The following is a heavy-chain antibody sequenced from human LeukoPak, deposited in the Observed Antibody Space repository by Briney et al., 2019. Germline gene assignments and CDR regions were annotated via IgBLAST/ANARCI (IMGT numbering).Heavy chain of an antibody. CDR2: IKQDGSDK. V-gene: IGHV3-7*01. D-gene: IGHD2-2*01. J-gene: IGHJ4*02. Sequence: GGSLRLSCAASGFTFSTYWMSWVRQAPGKGLEWAANIKQDGSDKFYVDSVKGRFTISRDNAKNSMYLQMNSLRAEDTAIYYCARVLPVASRDYWGQGTLVTVSS. CDR3: ARVLPVASRDY. CDR1: GFTFSTYW.